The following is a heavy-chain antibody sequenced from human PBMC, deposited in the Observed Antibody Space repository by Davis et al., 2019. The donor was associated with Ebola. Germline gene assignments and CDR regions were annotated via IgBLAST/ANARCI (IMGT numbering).Heavy chain of an antibody. V-gene: IGHV1-24*01. D-gene: IGHD3-22*01. CDR1: GYKFIELS. Sequence: AASVKVSCKVSGYKFIELSMHWVRQAPGKGLEWMGGIDPEEGETIYAQKFQGRVTLTEDTDTDTAYMELSSLRSEDTAVYYCAREATYTSNDSSGYWGQGTLVTVSS. J-gene: IGHJ4*02. CDR3: AREATYTSNDSSGY. CDR2: IDPEEGET.